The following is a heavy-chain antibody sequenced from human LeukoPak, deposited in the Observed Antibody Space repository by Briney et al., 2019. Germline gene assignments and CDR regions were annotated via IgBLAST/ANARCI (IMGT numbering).Heavy chain of an antibody. CDR3: ARATYYYDSSGYQGNWFDP. J-gene: IGHJ5*02. CDR1: GYSISSGYY. CDR2: IYHSGST. Sequence: SETLSLTCTVSGYSISSGYYWGWVRQPPGKGLEWIGSIYHSGSTYYNPSLKSRVTISVDTSKNQFSLKLSSVTAADTAVYYCARATYYYDSSGYQGNWFDPWGQGTLVTVSS. V-gene: IGHV4-38-2*02. D-gene: IGHD3-22*01.